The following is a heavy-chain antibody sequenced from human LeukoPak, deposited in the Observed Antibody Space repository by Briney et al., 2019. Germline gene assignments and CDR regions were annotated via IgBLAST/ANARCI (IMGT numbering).Heavy chain of an antibody. D-gene: IGHD6-13*01. CDR2: IYWDDDK. V-gene: IGHV2-5*02. Sequence: ESGPTLVNPTQTLTLTCIFSGFSLSTSGVGVGWIRQPPGKALEWLALIYWDDDKLYSPSLKNRLTITKDTSRNQVVLTMTNMDPVDTATYFCAQERPIEIAGPHRAFDPWGQGTLVTVSS. CDR3: AQERPIEIAGPHRAFDP. J-gene: IGHJ5*02. CDR1: GFSLSTSGVG.